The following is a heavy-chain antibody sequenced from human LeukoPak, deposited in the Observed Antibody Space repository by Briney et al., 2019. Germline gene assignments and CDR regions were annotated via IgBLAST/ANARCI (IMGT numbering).Heavy chain of an antibody. D-gene: IGHD5-24*01. Sequence: PGGSLRHSCAVSEFTFSHFAMHWVRQAPGKGLEWVAVVSSHGNDGYYADSVKGRFTSSRDNSKNTLYLQIDSLRAEDTAIYYCTRYAYNFNDFDYWGQGTLVTVSS. V-gene: IGHV3-30*01. CDR3: TRYAYNFNDFDY. CDR2: VSSHGNDG. CDR1: EFTFSHFA. J-gene: IGHJ4*02.